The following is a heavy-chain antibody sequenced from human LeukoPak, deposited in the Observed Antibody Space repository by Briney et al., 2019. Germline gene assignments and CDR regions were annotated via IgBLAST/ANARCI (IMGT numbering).Heavy chain of an antibody. V-gene: IGHV3-33*01. D-gene: IGHD4-17*01. CDR1: GVSFSNYD. CDR3: ARGDPTVTTKQNFDY. Sequence: GRSLRLSCAASGVSFSNYDMHWVRQAPGKGLEWVAVIWYDGSNKYYADSVKGRFTISRDNSKNTLYLQMNSLRVEDTAVYYCARGDPTVTTKQNFDYWGQGTLVTVSS. CDR2: IWYDGSNK. J-gene: IGHJ4*02.